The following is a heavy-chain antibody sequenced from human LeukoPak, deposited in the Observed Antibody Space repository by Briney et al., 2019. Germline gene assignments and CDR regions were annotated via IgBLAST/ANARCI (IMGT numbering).Heavy chain of an antibody. D-gene: IGHD1-14*01. CDR3: ARGGTSDNRSPAY. CDR2: IYSSASP. V-gene: IGHV4-59*01. CDR1: GGSISRYY. Sequence: SEALSVTCTDSGGSISRYYWSGIGQPPGKGLEWIGYIYSSASPHYHPPLHSRVTLPVDTSTNHFSLRPTSVPAADTAVYYCARGGTSDNRSPAYWGQGTLVTVPP. J-gene: IGHJ4*02.